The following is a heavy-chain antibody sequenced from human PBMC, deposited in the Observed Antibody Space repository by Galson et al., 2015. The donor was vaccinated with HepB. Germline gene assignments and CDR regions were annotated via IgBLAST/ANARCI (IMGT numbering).Heavy chain of an antibody. CDR2: IRQDGSEK. J-gene: IGHJ6*02. D-gene: IGHD2-15*01. CDR3: ARSNLGYCSGGSCQNYYYYYGMDV. CDR1: GFTFSSYW. Sequence: SLRLSCAASGFTFSSYWMSWVRQAPGKGLEWVANIRQDGSEKYHVDSVKGRFTISRDNAKNSLYLQMNSLRAEDTAVYYCARSNLGYCSGGSCQNYYYYYGMDVWGQGTTVTVSS. V-gene: IGHV3-7*03.